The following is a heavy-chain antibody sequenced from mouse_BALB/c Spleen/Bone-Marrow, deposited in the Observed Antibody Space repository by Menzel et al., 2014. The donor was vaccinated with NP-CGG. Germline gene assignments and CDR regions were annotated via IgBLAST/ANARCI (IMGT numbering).Heavy chain of an antibody. CDR2: ISSGGSYT. CDR1: GFTFSSYG. V-gene: IGHV5-6*01. Sequence: EVQRVESGGDLVKPGGSLKLSCAASGFTFSSYGMSWVRQTPDKRLEWVATISSGGSYTYYPDSVKGRFTISRDNAKNTLYLQMSSLKSEDTAMYYCARQNRDSSGFAYWGQGTLVTVSA. CDR3: ARQNRDSSGFAY. J-gene: IGHJ3*01. D-gene: IGHD4-1*01.